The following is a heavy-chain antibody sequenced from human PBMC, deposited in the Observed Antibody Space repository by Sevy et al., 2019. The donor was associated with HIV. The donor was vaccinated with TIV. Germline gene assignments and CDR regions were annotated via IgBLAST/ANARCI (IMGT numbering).Heavy chain of an antibody. CDR2: INPNSGGT. D-gene: IGHD3-3*01. V-gene: IGHV1-2*02. CDR1: GYTFTGYY. J-gene: IGHJ4*02. Sequence: ASVKVSCKASGYTFTGYYMHWVRQAPGQGLEWMGWINPNSGGTNYAQKFQGRVTMTRDTSISTAYMELSRLRSDDTAVYYCASEKAIFGGGIDYWGQGTLVTVSS. CDR3: ASEKAIFGGGIDY.